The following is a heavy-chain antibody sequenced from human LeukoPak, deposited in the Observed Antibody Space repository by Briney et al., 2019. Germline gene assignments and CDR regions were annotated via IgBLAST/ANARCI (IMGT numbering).Heavy chain of an antibody. J-gene: IGHJ4*02. V-gene: IGHV4-39*01. CDR3: VSQENDVLTGYYLNY. CDR2: IYYSGST. D-gene: IGHD3-9*01. CDR1: GGSLSSSSFY. Sequence: PSETLSLTCTVSGGSLSSSSFYWGWIRQPPGKGLEWIGSIYYSGSTYYNPSLKGRVTISVDTSKNQFSLKLSSVTAADTSVYYCVSQENDVLTGYYLNYWGQGTLVTVSS.